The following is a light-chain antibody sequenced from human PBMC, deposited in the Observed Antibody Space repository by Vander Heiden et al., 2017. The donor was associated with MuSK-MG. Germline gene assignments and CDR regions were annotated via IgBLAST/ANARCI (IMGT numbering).Light chain of an antibody. CDR3: QRSDSTPLT. CDR1: QSISSY. CDR2: AAS. V-gene: IGKV1-39*01. J-gene: IGKJ5*01. Sequence: DIQMTQSPSSLSASVGDRVTITCRASQSISSYLNWYQQKPGKAPKLLIYAASSLQSGVPSRFSGSGSGTDFTLTISSLQPEDFATYYCQRSDSTPLTFGQGTRLEIK.